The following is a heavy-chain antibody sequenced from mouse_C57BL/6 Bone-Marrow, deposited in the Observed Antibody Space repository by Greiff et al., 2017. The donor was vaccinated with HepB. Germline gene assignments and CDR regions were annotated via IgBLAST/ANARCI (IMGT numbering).Heavy chain of an antibody. CDR1: GYTFTDYY. D-gene: IGHD2-4*01. CDR3: ARKRIMGLRQYFDY. J-gene: IGHJ2*01. Sequence: QVQLQQSGPELVKPGASVKISCKASGYTFTDYYINWVKQRPGQGLEWIGWIFPGSGSTYYNEKFEGKATLTVDKSSSTAYMLLSSLTSEDSAVYFCARKRIMGLRQYFDYWGQGTTLTVSS. CDR2: IFPGSGST. V-gene: IGHV1-75*01.